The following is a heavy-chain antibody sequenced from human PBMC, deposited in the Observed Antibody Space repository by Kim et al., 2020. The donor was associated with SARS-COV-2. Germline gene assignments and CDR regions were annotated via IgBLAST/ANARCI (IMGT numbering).Heavy chain of an antibody. CDR2: ISYDGSNK. CDR3: ARDLKGKQQLVPYYYGMDV. J-gene: IGHJ6*02. V-gene: IGHV3-30*04. CDR1: GFTFSSYA. D-gene: IGHD6-13*01. Sequence: GGSLRLSCAASGFTFSSYAMHWVRQAPGKGLEWVAVISYDGSNKYYADSVKGRFTISRDNSKNTLYLQMNSLRAEDTAVYYCARDLKGKQQLVPYYYGMDVWGQGTTVTVSS.